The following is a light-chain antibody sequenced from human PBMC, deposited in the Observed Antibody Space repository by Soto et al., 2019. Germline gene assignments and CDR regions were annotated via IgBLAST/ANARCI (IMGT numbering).Light chain of an antibody. CDR3: LQDYNYPRT. CDR2: AAS. CDR1: QGIRND. Sequence: AIQMTQSPSSLSASVGDRVTITCRASQGIRNDLAWYQEKPGKAPKLLIYAASTLQTGVPSRFSGSGSGTDFTLTIISLQPEDFATYYCLQDYNYPRTFGQGTKVEIK. V-gene: IGKV1-6*01. J-gene: IGKJ1*01.